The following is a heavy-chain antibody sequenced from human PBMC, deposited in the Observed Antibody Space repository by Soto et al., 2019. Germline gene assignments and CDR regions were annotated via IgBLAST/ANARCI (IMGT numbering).Heavy chain of an antibody. D-gene: IGHD5-18*01. CDR1: GYTFTSYG. CDR2: ISAYNGNT. J-gene: IGHJ4*02. Sequence: ASVRVSCNASGYTFTSYGISWVRQAPGQGLEWMGWISAYNGNTNYAQKLQGRVTMTTDTSTSTAYMELRSLRSDDTAVYYCARGGARGYSYGYFFAMAAFDYRGPTTLVTVSS. V-gene: IGHV1-18*04. CDR3: ARGGARGYSYGYFFAMAAFDY.